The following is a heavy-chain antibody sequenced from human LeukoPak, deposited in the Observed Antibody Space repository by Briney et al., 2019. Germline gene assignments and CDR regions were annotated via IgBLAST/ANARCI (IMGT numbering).Heavy chain of an antibody. Sequence: SETLSLTCAVYGGSFSGYYWSWIRQPPGKGLEWIGEINHSGSTNYNPSLKSRVTISVDTSKNQFSLKLSSVTAADTAVYYCARLNDSSGYYSFDYWGQGTLVTVSS. CDR3: ARLNDSSGYYSFDY. J-gene: IGHJ4*02. V-gene: IGHV4-34*01. D-gene: IGHD3-22*01. CDR2: INHSGST. CDR1: GGSFSGYY.